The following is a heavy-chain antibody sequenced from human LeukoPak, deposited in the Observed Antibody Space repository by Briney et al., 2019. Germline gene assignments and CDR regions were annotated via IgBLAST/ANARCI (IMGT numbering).Heavy chain of an antibody. Sequence: GGSLRLSCAASGFTFSSYSMNWVRQAPGKGLEWVSYISSSSSTIYYADSVKGRFTISRDNAKNSLYLQMNSLRAEDTAVYYCARNSGAPHWGQGTLVTVSS. CDR2: ISSSSSTI. D-gene: IGHD6-25*01. CDR3: ARNSGAPH. V-gene: IGHV3-48*01. J-gene: IGHJ4*02. CDR1: GFTFSSYS.